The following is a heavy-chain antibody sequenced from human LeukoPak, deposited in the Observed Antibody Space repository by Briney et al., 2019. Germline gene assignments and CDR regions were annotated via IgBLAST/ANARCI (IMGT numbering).Heavy chain of an antibody. CDR3: AREKRLIDVDTSRDAFDI. CDR1: GDSISSSVYY. D-gene: IGHD5-18*01. CDR2: MYYTGST. J-gene: IGHJ3*02. Sequence: SETLSLTCTVSGDSISSSVYYWTWIRQTPGKELEWIGTMYYTGSTYYSPSLKSRVTISVDTSKNQFSLKLSSVTAADTAVYYCAREKRLIDVDTSRDAFDIWGQGTMVTVSS. V-gene: IGHV4-39*07.